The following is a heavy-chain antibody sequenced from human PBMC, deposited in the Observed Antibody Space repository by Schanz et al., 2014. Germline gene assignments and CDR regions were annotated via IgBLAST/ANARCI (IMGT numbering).Heavy chain of an antibody. CDR2: IIPVLAIA. J-gene: IGHJ6*02. CDR1: GGTFSSYT. CDR3: ARDPSFSMVRGVIIDSYYYGMDV. V-gene: IGHV1-69*08. D-gene: IGHD3-10*01. Sequence: QVQLVQSGAEVKKPGSSVKVSCKASGGTFSSYTISWIRQAPGQGLEWMGRIIPVLAIADYAQKLQGRVTLTTDTSTSTAYMELRSLRSDDTAVFYCARDPSFSMVRGVIIDSYYYGMDVWGQGTTVTVSS.